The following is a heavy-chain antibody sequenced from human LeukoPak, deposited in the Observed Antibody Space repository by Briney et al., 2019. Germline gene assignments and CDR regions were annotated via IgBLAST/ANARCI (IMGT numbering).Heavy chain of an antibody. V-gene: IGHV4-39*07. CDR3: ARDLPPYDFWSGYSLGYFDY. Sequence: PSETLSLTCTVSGGSISSRSYYWGWIRQPPGKGLEWIGSIYYSGSTYYNPSLKSRVAISVDTSKNQFSLKLSSVTAADTAVYYCARDLPPYDFWSGYSLGYFDYWGQGTLVTVSS. CDR2: IYYSGST. CDR1: GGSISSRSYY. J-gene: IGHJ4*02. D-gene: IGHD3-3*01.